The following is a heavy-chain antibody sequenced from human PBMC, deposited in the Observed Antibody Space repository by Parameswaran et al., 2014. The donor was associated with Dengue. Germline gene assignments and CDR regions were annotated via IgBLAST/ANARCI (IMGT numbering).Heavy chain of an antibody. D-gene: IGHD2-2*01. CDR3: ARGVVPAASGSYYYYGMDV. J-gene: IGHJ6*02. Sequence: VRQAPGKGLEWVSSISSSSSYIYYADSVKGRFTISRDNAKNSLYLQMNSLRAEDTAVYYCARGVVPAASGSYYYYGMDVWGQGTTVTVSS. CDR2: ISSSSSYI. V-gene: IGHV3-21*01.